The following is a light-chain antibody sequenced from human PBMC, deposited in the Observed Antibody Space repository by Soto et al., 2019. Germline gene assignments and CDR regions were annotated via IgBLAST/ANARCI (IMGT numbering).Light chain of an antibody. J-gene: IGKJ1*01. Sequence: EIVLTQSPATLSLSPGERATLSCRASQSVSSYLAWYQQKPGQAPRLLIYDASNRATGIPARFSGSGSGTDFTLTISSLEPEDFAVYYCQQYGSSHWTFGQGTKVDI. CDR1: QSVSSY. V-gene: IGKV3-11*01. CDR2: DAS. CDR3: QQYGSSHWT.